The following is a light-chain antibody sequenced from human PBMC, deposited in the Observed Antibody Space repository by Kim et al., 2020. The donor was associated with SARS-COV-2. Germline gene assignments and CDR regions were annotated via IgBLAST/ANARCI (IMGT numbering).Light chain of an antibody. CDR3: LQHNTYPYT. CDR2: AAC. V-gene: IGKV1-17*03. J-gene: IGKJ2*01. Sequence: SSSVGDRVTITCRSSQDISNYLAWFQHKPGKVPKRLIYAACSLQSGVPSRFSGSVSVTEFSLTISSLQPEDFATYFCLQHNTYPYTFGQVTKLQIK. CDR1: QDISNY.